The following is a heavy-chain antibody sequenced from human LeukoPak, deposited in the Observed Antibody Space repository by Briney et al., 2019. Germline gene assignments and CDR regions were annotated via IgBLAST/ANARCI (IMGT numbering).Heavy chain of an antibody. CDR2: ITGSGGST. V-gene: IGHV3-23*01. Sequence: GGSLRLSCAASGFTFSNYGLSWVRQAPGKGLEWVSGITGSGGSTYYADSVKGRFTISRDNSKNTLYPQMNSLRAEDTAIYYCARDERLLSFLKWGQGTLVTVSS. CDR1: GFTFSNYG. D-gene: IGHD3-3*01. CDR3: ARDERLLSFLK. J-gene: IGHJ4*02.